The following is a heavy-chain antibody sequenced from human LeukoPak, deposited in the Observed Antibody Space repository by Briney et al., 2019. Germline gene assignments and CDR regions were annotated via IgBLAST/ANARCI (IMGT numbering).Heavy chain of an antibody. CDR3: AREASLQFGGVIVRSYYFDY. CDR1: GFTFSSYA. CDR2: ISGSGGST. D-gene: IGHD3-16*02. V-gene: IGHV3-23*01. Sequence: PGGSLRLSCAASGFTFSSYAMSWVRQAPGKGLEWVSAISGSGGSTYYADSVKGRFTISRDNSKNTLYLQMNSLRAEDTAVYYCAREASLQFGGVIVRSYYFDYWGQGTLVTVSS. J-gene: IGHJ4*02.